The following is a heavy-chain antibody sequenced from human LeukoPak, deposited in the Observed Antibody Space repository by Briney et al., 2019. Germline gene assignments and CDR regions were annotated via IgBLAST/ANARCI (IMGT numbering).Heavy chain of an antibody. CDR1: GLTFSSYW. V-gene: IGHV3-74*01. J-gene: IGHJ6*03. Sequence: PGGSLRLSCAASGLTFSSYWMYWVRQAPGKGLEWVSRINSYGSSTSYADSVKGRFTISRDNAKNTLYLQINSLRAEDTAVYYCARDGMEYYYMDVWGKGTTVTISS. CDR2: INSYGSST. D-gene: IGHD1-26*01. CDR3: ARDGMEYYYMDV.